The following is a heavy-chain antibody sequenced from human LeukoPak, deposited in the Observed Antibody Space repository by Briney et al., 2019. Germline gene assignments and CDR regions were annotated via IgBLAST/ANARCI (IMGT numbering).Heavy chain of an antibody. CDR2: ISSSSSYI. Sequence: PGGSLRLSCAASGFTFSSYSMNWVRQAPGKGLEWVSSISSSSSYIYYADSVKGRFTISRDNAKNSLYLQMNSLRAEDTAVYYCARDDRWELRPPYYFDYWGQGTLVTVSS. D-gene: IGHD1-26*01. V-gene: IGHV3-21*01. J-gene: IGHJ4*02. CDR1: GFTFSSYS. CDR3: ARDDRWELRPPYYFDY.